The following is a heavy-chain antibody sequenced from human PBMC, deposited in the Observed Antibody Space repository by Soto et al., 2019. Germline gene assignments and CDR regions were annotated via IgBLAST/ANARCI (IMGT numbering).Heavy chain of an antibody. J-gene: IGHJ6*02. CDR1: GFSLSNARMG. D-gene: IGHD5-18*01. Sequence: ESGPTLVNPTETLTLTCTVSGFSLSNARMGVSWIRQPPGKALEWLAHIFSNDEKSYSTSLKSRLTISKDTSKSQVVLTMTNMDPVDTATYYCARIGLWLLGSYYYYYGMDVWGQGTTVTVSS. CDR2: IFSNDEK. CDR3: ARIGLWLLGSYYYYYGMDV. V-gene: IGHV2-26*01.